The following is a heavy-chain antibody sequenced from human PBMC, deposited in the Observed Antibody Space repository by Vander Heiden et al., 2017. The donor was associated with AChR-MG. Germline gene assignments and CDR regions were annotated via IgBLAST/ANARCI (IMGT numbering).Heavy chain of an antibody. Sequence: QVQLVQSGAEVKKPGSSVKASCKASGGTFSSYAISWVRQPPGQGLEWMEGIIPIFGTANYAQKFQGRVTITADKSTSTAYMELSSLRSEDTAVYYCARPDNYDFWSGYLVLVYWGQGTLVTVSS. J-gene: IGHJ4*02. CDR3: ARPDNYDFWSGYLVLVY. V-gene: IGHV1-69*06. CDR1: GGTFSSYA. CDR2: IIPIFGTA. D-gene: IGHD3-3*01.